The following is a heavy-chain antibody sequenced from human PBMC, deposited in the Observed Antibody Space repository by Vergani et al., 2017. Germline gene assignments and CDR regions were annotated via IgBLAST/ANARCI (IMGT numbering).Heavy chain of an antibody. Sequence: VQLVESGGGLVQPGGSLKLSCAASGFTFSSYGMHWVRQAPGKGLEWVAVISYDGSNKYYADSVKGRFTISRDNSKNTLYLQMNSLRAEDTAVYYCAKSLTTVTTEDAFDIWGQGTMVTVCS. J-gene: IGHJ3*02. CDR3: AKSLTTVTTEDAFDI. CDR1: GFTFSSYG. CDR2: ISYDGSNK. D-gene: IGHD4-17*01. V-gene: IGHV3-30*18.